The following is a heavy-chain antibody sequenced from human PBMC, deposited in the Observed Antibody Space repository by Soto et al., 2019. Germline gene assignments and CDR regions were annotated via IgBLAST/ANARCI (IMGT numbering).Heavy chain of an antibody. Sequence: QVQLVQSGAEVKKPGSSVKVSCKVSGGTFSSFDISWLRQAPGQRLEWMGGIIPAFGPANYAPKFQGTVSITADDSATTVYMELSSLRSDDTDVYYCARSGPYCNGGSCYFQYWGQGTLVTVSS. J-gene: IGHJ1*01. CDR2: IIPAFGPA. D-gene: IGHD2-15*01. V-gene: IGHV1-69*01. CDR1: GGTFSSFD. CDR3: ARSGPYCNGGSCYFQY.